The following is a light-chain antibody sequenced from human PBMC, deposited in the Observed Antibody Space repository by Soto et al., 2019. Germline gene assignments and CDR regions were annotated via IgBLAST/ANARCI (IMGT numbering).Light chain of an antibody. CDR1: SSDVGSYNL. CDR3: CSYAGSSTFRV. V-gene: IGLV2-23*02. CDR2: EVS. J-gene: IGLJ3*02. Sequence: QSVLTQPASVSGSPGQSITISCTGTSSDVGSYNLVSWYQQHPGKAPKLMIYEVSKRPSGVSNRFSGSKSGNTASLTISGLQAEDEADYYCCSYAGSSTFRVFGGRTKLTVL.